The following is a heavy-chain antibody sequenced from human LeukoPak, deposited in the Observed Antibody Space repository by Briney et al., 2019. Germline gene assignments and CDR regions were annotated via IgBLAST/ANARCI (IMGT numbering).Heavy chain of an antibody. D-gene: IGHD2-8*01. CDR2: IYSSGST. Sequence: SETLSLTCTVSGGSISNYYWSWMRQPPGKGLEWIGYIYSSGSTNYNPSLKSRVTISVDTSKNQFSLKLSSVTAADTAVYYCARGQVLADYWGQGTLVTVSS. CDR3: ARGQVLADY. V-gene: IGHV4-59*01. CDR1: GGSISNYY. J-gene: IGHJ4*02.